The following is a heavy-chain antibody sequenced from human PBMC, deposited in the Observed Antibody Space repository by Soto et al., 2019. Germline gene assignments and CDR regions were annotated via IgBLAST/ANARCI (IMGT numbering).Heavy chain of an antibody. V-gene: IGHV1-69*13. CDR2: IIPIFGTA. Sequence: SVKVSCKASGGTFSSYAISWVRQAPGQGLEWMGGIIPIFGTANYAQKFQGRVTITADESTSTAYMELSSLRSEDTAVYYCAKAVWFGTSGDYWYYYMDVWGKGTTVTVSS. CDR1: GGTFSSYA. CDR3: AKAVWFGTSGDYWYYYMDV. D-gene: IGHD3-10*01. J-gene: IGHJ6*03.